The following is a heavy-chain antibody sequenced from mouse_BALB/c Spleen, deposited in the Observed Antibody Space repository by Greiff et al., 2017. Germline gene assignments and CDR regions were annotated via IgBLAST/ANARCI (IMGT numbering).Heavy chain of an antibody. J-gene: IGHJ3*01. CDR3: ARPGGKERAWFAY. D-gene: IGHD1-1*02. CDR1: GFTFSSYT. CDR2: ISNGGGST. Sequence: EVHLVESGGGLVQPGGSLKLSCAASGFTFSSYTMSWVRQTPEKRLEWVAYISNGGGSTYYPDTVKGRFTISRDNAKNTLYLQMSSLKSEDTAMYYCARPGGKERAWFAYWGQGTLVTVSA. V-gene: IGHV5-12-2*01.